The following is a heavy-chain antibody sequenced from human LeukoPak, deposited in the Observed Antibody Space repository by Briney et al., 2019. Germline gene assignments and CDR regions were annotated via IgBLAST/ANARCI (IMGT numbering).Heavy chain of an antibody. Sequence: GASVKVSCKASGYTFTGYYMHWVRQAPGQGLEWMGWINPNSGGTNYAQKFQGRVTMTRDTSISTAYMELSRLRSDDTAVYYCARDRVRRGGETPNSIDYWGQGTLVTVSS. D-gene: IGHD2-21*01. CDR3: ARDRVRRGGETPNSIDY. V-gene: IGHV1-2*02. CDR1: GYTFTGYY. J-gene: IGHJ4*02. CDR2: INPNSGGT.